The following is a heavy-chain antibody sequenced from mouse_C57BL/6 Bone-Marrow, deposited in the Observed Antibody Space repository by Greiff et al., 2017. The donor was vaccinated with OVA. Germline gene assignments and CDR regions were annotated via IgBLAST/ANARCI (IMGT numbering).Heavy chain of an antibody. CDR1: YTFSSRVH. CDR3: SEDSAVYDCALDSSGYVFYAMDY. D-gene: IGHD3-2*02. V-gene: IGHV1-87*01. J-gene: IGHJ4*01. Sequence: QVQLQQPGPELARPWASVKISCQAFYTFSSRVHFAIRDTNYWMQRVKQRPGQGLDWIGAIYPGNGDTSYNQKFKGKATLTADKSSSTSYMQLISLTSEDSAVYDCALDSSGYVFYAMDYWGQGTSVTVSS. CDR2: GQGLDWIG.